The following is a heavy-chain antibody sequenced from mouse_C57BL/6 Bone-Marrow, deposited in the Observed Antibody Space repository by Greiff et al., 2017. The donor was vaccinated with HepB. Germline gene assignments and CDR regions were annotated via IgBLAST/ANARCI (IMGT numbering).Heavy chain of an antibody. D-gene: IGHD2-5*01. CDR1: VYTFTSYW. CDR2: IDPSDSYT. CDR3: ARSDSNWFAY. V-gene: IGHV1-59*01. Sequence: QVQLQQPGAELVRPGTSVKLSCKASVYTFTSYWMHWVKQRPGQGLEWIGVIDPSDSYTNYNQKFKGKATLTVDTSSSTAYMQLSSLTSEDSAVYYCARSDSNWFAYWGQGTLVTVSA. J-gene: IGHJ3*01.